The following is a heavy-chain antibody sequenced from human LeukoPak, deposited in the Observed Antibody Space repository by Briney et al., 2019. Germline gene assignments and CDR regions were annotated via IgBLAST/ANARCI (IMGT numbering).Heavy chain of an antibody. CDR1: GFTFSSYA. CDR3: ASLRVVVAATRDY. Sequence: PGGSLRLSCAASGFTFSSYAMSWVRQAPGKGLEWVSAISGSGGSTYYADSVKGRFTISRDNSKNTLYLQTNSLRAEDTAVYYCASLRVVVAATRDYWGQGTLVTVSS. D-gene: IGHD2-15*01. J-gene: IGHJ4*02. V-gene: IGHV3-23*01. CDR2: ISGSGGST.